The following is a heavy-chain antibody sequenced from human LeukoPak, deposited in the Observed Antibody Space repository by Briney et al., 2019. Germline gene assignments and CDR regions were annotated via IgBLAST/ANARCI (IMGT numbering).Heavy chain of an antibody. V-gene: IGHV4-4*09. J-gene: IGHJ6*02. CDR1: GGSISSYY. CDR3: ARTVTTRRTSYYYYGMDV. D-gene: IGHD4-17*01. Sequence: SETLSLTCTVSGGSISSYYWSWIRQPPGKGLEWIGYIYTSESTNYNPSLKSRVTMSVDTSKNQFSLKLSSVTAADTAVYYCARTVTTRRTSYYYYGMDVWGQGTTVTVSS. CDR2: IYTSEST.